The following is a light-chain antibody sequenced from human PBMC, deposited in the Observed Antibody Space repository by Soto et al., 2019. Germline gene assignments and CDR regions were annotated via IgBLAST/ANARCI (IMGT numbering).Light chain of an antibody. V-gene: IGKV3-20*01. CDR3: QQYGSSGT. J-gene: IGKJ1*01. Sequence: EIVMTQSPATLSVSPGGRATLSCRASQSLRSSLAWYQQKPGQAPRLLIYGASNRATGIPDRFSGSGSGTDFTLTISRLEPEDFAVYYCQQYGSSGTFGQGTKVDI. CDR1: QSLRSS. CDR2: GAS.